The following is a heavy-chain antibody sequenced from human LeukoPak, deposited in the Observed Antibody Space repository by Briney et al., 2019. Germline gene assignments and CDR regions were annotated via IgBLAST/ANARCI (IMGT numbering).Heavy chain of an antibody. D-gene: IGHD6-13*01. V-gene: IGHV3-21*01. Sequence: PGGSLRLSCAASGFTFSSYSMNWVRQAPGKGLEWVSSISSSSSYIYYADSVKGRFTISRDNAKNSLYLQMNSLRAEDTAVYYCARDGGSSWYGPTDYWGQGTLVTVSS. J-gene: IGHJ4*02. CDR2: ISSSSSYI. CDR1: GFTFSSYS. CDR3: ARDGGSSWYGPTDY.